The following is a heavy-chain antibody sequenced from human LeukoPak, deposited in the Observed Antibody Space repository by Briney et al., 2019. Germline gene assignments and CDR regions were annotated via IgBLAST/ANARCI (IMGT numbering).Heavy chain of an antibody. V-gene: IGHV4-34*01. J-gene: IGHJ6*02. Sequence: PSETLSLTCAVYGGSFSGYYWSWIRQPPGKGLEWIGEINHSGSTNYNPSLKSRVTISVDTSKNQFSLKLSSVTAADTAVYYCARGSLGQWLVAATYYGMDVWGQGTTVTVSS. CDR1: GGSFSGYY. D-gene: IGHD6-19*01. CDR2: INHSGST. CDR3: ARGSLGQWLVAATYYGMDV.